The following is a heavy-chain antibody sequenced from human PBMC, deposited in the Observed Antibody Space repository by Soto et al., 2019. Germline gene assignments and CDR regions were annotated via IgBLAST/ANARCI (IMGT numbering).Heavy chain of an antibody. V-gene: IGHV4-4*02. D-gene: IGHD6-13*01. CDR1: GGSISSSNW. CDR2: IYHSGST. Sequence: PSETLSLTCAVSGGSISSSNWWSWVRQPPGKGLEWIGEIYHSGSTNYNPSLKSRVTISVDKSKNQFSLKLSSVTAADTAVYYCATLYIEPAGTSIYFDYWGQGTLVTVYS. J-gene: IGHJ4*02. CDR3: ATLYIEPAGTSIYFDY.